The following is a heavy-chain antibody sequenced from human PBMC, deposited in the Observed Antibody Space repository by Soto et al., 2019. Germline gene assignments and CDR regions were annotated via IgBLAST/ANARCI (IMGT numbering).Heavy chain of an antibody. CDR1: GFTFSSYG. J-gene: IGHJ4*02. CDR3: ANGPDYGGNSGDY. Sequence: QVQLVESGGGVVQPGRSLRLSCAASGFTFSSYGMHWVRQAPGKGLEWVAVISYDGSNKYYADSVKGRFTISRDNSKNTLYLQRNSLRAEDTAVYYWANGPDYGGNSGDYWGQGTLVTVSS. CDR2: ISYDGSNK. D-gene: IGHD4-17*01. V-gene: IGHV3-30*18.